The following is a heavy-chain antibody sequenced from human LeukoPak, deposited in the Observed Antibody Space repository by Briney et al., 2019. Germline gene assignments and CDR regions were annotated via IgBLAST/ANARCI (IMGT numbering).Heavy chain of an antibody. Sequence: GGSLRLSCAASGFTFSSYAMSWVRQAPGKGLEWVSAISGSGGSTYYADSVKGRFTISRDNSKNTLYLQMNSLRAEDTAVYYCAKVRLETYYYDSSGYYSVFEYWGQGTLVTVSS. D-gene: IGHD3-22*01. CDR2: ISGSGGST. CDR3: AKVRLETYYYDSSGYYSVFEY. CDR1: GFTFSSYA. J-gene: IGHJ4*02. V-gene: IGHV3-23*01.